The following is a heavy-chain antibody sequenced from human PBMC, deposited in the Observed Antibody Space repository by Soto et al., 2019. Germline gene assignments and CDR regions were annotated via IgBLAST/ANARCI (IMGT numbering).Heavy chain of an antibody. V-gene: IGHV1-69*13. CDR1: GGTFSSYA. Sequence: SVKVSCQASGGTFSSYAISWVRQAPGQGLEWMGGIIPIFGTANYAQKFQGRVTITADEXTRTAYMELSSLRSADTAVYYCARGGFNSSISVAGKLYQFYDCGQRTPVTGSS. J-gene: IGHJ4*02. CDR2: IIPIFGTA. CDR3: ARGGFNSSISVAGKLYQFYD. D-gene: IGHD6-19*01.